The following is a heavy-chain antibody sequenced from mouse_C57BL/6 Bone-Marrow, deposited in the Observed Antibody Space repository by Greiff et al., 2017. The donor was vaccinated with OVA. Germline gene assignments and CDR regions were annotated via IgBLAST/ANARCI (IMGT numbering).Heavy chain of an antibody. CDR2: IDPNSGGT. CDR3: ASPYDYGSSSSYWYCEV. D-gene: IGHD1-1*01. J-gene: IGHJ1*03. V-gene: IGHV1-72*01. CDR1: GYTFTSYW. Sequence: QVQLQQPGAELVKPGASVKLSCKASGYTFTSYWMHWVKQRPGRGLEWIGRIDPNSGGTKYNEKFKSKATLTVDKPSSTAYMQRSSLTSEDSAVYYCASPYDYGSSSSYWYCEVWGTGTTVTVSS.